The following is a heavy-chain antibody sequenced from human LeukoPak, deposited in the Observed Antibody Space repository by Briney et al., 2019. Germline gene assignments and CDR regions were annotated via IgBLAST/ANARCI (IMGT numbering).Heavy chain of an antibody. D-gene: IGHD5-24*01. Sequence: ASVKVSCKASGYTFSNYYLHWVRQAPGQGLEWMGVINPTAGNTYYAQRFQGRVTMTRNTSTSTVYMELSSLRSEDTAVYYCARIRAGDNDAYDIWGQGTMVTVPS. J-gene: IGHJ3*02. CDR1: GYTFSNYY. V-gene: IGHV1-46*01. CDR3: ARIRAGDNDAYDI. CDR2: INPTAGNT.